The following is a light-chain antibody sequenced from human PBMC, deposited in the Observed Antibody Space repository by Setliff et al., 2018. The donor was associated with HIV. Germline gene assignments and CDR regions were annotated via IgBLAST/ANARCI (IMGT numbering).Light chain of an antibody. CDR1: SSDIGRYNY. CDR2: DVS. V-gene: IGLV2-14*03. CDR3: CSYARGSTEG. Sequence: QSALAQPASVSGSPGQSITISCTGTSSDIGRYNYVSWYQQYPGRGPTLVIFDVSERPSGVSNRFSGSKSGNTASLIISGLQPDDEADYYCCSYARGSTEGFGSGTKGTVL. J-gene: IGLJ6*01.